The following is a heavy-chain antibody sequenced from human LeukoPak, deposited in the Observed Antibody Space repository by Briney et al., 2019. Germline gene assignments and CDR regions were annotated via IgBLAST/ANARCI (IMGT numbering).Heavy chain of an antibody. D-gene: IGHD4-17*01. CDR1: GFTVSGNY. J-gene: IGHJ4*02. CDR3: AAPLTVIPY. CDR2: IYSGGST. V-gene: IGHV3-66*01. Sequence: GGSLRLSCAASGFTVSGNYMTWVRQVSGKGLEWVSVIYSGGSTYYTDSVQGGFSISRDNSQNTLYLQMNSLRAEDTAVYYCAAPLTVIPYWGQGTMVTVSS.